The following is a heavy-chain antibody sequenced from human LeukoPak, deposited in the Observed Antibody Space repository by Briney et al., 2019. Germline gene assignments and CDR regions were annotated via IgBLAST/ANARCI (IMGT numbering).Heavy chain of an antibody. D-gene: IGHD2-15*01. CDR2: ISSNEGST. V-gene: IGHV3-64D*06. CDR3: VKVGSIVAYDY. Sequence: GSLRLSCSASGFTFSSYAMHWVRQAPGKGLEYVSAISSNEGSTYYADSVKGRFTISRDNSKNTLYLQMSSLRAEDTAVYYCVKVGSIVAYDYWGQGTLVTVSS. CDR1: GFTFSSYA. J-gene: IGHJ4*02.